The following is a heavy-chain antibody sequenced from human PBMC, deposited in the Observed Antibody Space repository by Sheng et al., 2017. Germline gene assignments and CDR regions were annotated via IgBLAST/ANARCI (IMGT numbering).Heavy chain of an antibody. J-gene: IGHJ6*03. Sequence: QVQLVESGGGVVQPGGSLRLSCAASGFTFSSYGMHWVRQAPGKGLEWVAFIRYDGSNKYYADSVKGRFTISRDNSKNTLYLQMNSLRAEDTAVYYCAKTAAATVYYYYYYMDVWGKGTTVTVSS. CDR1: GFTFSSYG. D-gene: IGHD6-13*01. CDR3: AKTAAATVYYYYYYMDV. V-gene: IGHV3-30*02. CDR2: IRYDGSNK.